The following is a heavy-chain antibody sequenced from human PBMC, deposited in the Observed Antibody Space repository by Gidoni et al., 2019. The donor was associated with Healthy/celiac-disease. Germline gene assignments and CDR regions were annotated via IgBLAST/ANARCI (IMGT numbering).Heavy chain of an antibody. CDR2: IYHSGST. CDR3: ARVPIAVAGTWAFDI. V-gene: IGHV4-4*02. Sequence: QVQLQESGPGLVKPSGTMSLTCAVSGGSISSSNWWSWVRQPPGKGLEWIGEIYHSGSTNYNPSLKSRVTISVDKSKNQFSLKLSSVTAADTAVYYCARVPIAVAGTWAFDIWGQGTMVTVSS. CDR1: GGSISSSNW. J-gene: IGHJ3*02. D-gene: IGHD6-19*01.